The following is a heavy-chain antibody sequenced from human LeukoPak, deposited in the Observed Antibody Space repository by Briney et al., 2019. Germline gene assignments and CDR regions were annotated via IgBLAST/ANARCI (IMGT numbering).Heavy chain of an antibody. D-gene: IGHD3-22*01. CDR2: IYTRGST. Sequence: SGTLSLTCTVSGGSISSYYWSWIRQPAGKGLEWIGRIYTRGSTNYNPSLKSRVTMSVDTSKNQFSLKLSSVTAADTAVYYCASDNYDPGAFDIWGQGTMVTVSS. V-gene: IGHV4-4*07. J-gene: IGHJ3*02. CDR3: ASDNYDPGAFDI. CDR1: GGSISSYY.